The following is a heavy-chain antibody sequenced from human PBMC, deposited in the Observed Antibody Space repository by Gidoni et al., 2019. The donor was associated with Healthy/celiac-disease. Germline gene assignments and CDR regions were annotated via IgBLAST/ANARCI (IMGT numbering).Heavy chain of an antibody. CDR1: GLPFSGYG. CDR2: IWYDGSKK. Sequence: QVQLVESGGGVVQPGRSLRLSCAWSGLPFSGYGMHGVRPAPGKGLEWVAVIWYDGSKKYYADSVKGRFTSSRDNSKNTLYLQMNSLRAEDTAVYYCARDLRFLEWLLSYWGQGTLVTVSS. J-gene: IGHJ4*02. D-gene: IGHD3-3*01. V-gene: IGHV3-33*01. CDR3: ARDLRFLEWLLSY.